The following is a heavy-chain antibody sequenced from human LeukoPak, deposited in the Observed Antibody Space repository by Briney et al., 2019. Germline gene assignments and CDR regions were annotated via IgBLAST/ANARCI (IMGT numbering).Heavy chain of an antibody. V-gene: IGHV3-30*02. Sequence: PGGSLRLSCAASGFTFSSYGMHWVRQAPGKGLEWVAFIRYDGSNKYYADSVEGRFTISRDNSKNTLYLQMNSLRAEDTAVYYCAKDRQYCSSTSCLPYNWFDPWGQGTLVTVSS. CDR3: AKDRQYCSSTSCLPYNWFDP. D-gene: IGHD2-2*01. J-gene: IGHJ5*02. CDR2: IRYDGSNK. CDR1: GFTFSSYG.